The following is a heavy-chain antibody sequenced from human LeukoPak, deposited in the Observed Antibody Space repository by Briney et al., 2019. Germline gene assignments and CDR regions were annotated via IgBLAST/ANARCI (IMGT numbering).Heavy chain of an antibody. J-gene: IGHJ5*02. CDR2: ISSSSSYI. V-gene: IGHV3-21*01. CDR1: GFTFSSYS. D-gene: IGHD6-13*01. CDR3: ARVSFMVAAGTGWFDP. Sequence: PGGSLRLSCAASGFTFSSYSMNWVRQAPGKGLEWVSSISSSSSYIYYADSVKGRFTISRDNSKNTLYLQMNSLRAEDTAVYYCARVSFMVAAGTGWFDPWGQGTLATVSS.